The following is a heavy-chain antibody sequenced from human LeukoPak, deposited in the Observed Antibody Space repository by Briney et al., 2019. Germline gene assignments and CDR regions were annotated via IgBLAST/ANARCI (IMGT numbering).Heavy chain of an antibody. D-gene: IGHD2-2*01. J-gene: IGHJ4*02. V-gene: IGHV5-51*01. CDR3: ARRGWGYCSSSSCPPYDY. CDR2: IYPDDSDT. Sequence: RGDSLKISCKGSTDIFSNYWIGWVRQLPGKGLEWLGIIYPDDSDTRYSPTFQGQVTLSVDESISTAYLQWSRLKASDTGMYYCARRGWGYCSSSSCPPYDYWGQGTLVTVSS. CDR1: TDIFSNYW.